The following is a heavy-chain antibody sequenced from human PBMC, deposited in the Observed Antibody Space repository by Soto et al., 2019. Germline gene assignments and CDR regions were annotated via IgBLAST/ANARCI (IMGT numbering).Heavy chain of an antibody. CDR2: IWYDGSNK. CDR3: ARDGSGYSYGYYYYYYGMDV. V-gene: IGHV3-33*01. D-gene: IGHD5-18*01. Sequence: QVQLVESGGGVVQPGRSLRLSCAASGFTFSSYGWHGVRQAPGKGLGGGAVIWYDGSNKYYEDSVKGRFTISRDNSKNTLYLQMNSLRAEDTAVYYCARDGSGYSYGYYYYYYGMDVWGQGTTVTVSS. CDR1: GFTFSSYG. J-gene: IGHJ6*02.